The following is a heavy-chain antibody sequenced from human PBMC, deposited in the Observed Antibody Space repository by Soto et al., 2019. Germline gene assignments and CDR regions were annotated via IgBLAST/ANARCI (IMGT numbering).Heavy chain of an antibody. CDR1: GSTFSAFC. CDR3: AKGGFWVHYGMDV. V-gene: IGHV3-23*01. Sequence: VQLLESGGALAQPGGSQRLSCAASGSTFSAFCMNWVRQAPGKGLEWVSAISRSGDITYYADSVKGRFTISRDNSKNTLYLEMNSLTGDDTAVYYCAKGGFWVHYGMDVWGQGTTVIVSS. D-gene: IGHD2-15*01. J-gene: IGHJ6*02. CDR2: ISRSGDIT.